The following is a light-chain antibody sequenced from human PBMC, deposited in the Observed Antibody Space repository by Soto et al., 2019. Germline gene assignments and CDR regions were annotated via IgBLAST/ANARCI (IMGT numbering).Light chain of an antibody. CDR1: ESLIYSDGDTY. CDR3: MQAAQFPWT. V-gene: IGKV2-24*01. CDR2: RVS. J-gene: IGKJ1*01. Sequence: DIVMTQTPLYSPVTLGQPASISCRSSESLIYSDGDTYLSWLHQRPGQPPRLLINRVSNRFSGVPDRVSGSGAGNDFPLKISRVEAEDVGVYYCMQAAQFPWTFGQGTKVEIK.